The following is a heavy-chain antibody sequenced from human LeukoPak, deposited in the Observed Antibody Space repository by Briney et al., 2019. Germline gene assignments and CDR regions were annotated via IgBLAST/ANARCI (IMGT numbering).Heavy chain of an antibody. Sequence: GGSLRLSCAASGFTFSSYAMHWVRQAPGKGLEWVAVISYDGSNKYYADSVKGRFTISRDNSKNTLYLQMNSLRAEDTAVYYCARESKRWLQSDYYFDYWGQGTLVTVSS. V-gene: IGHV3-30-3*01. CDR2: ISYDGSNK. CDR3: ARESKRWLQSDYYFDY. J-gene: IGHJ4*02. CDR1: GFTFSSYA. D-gene: IGHD5-24*01.